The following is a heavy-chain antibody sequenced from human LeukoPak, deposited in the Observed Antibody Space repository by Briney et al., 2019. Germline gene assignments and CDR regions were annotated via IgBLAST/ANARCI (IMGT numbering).Heavy chain of an antibody. Sequence: PGGSLRLSCAASGFTFGSYSMNWVRQAPGKGLEWVSSIISSSSYIYYADSVKGRFTISRDNAKNSLYLQMNSLRAEDTAVYYCARDWGSSGWRYYYYGMDVWGKGTTVTVSS. CDR1: GFTFGSYS. CDR3: ARDWGSSGWRYYYYGMDV. V-gene: IGHV3-21*01. J-gene: IGHJ6*04. D-gene: IGHD6-19*01. CDR2: IISSSSYI.